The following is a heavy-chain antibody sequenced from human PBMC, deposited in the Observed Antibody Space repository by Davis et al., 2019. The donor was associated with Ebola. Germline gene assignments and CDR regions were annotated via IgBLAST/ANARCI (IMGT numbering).Heavy chain of an antibody. CDR2: INHSGNT. J-gene: IGHJ6*02. CDR1: GGSFSGYY. V-gene: IGHV4-34*01. Sequence: SQTLSLTCAVYGGSFSGYYWSWIRQPPGKGLEWIGEINHSGNTNFSPSLKSRVTISVDTSKNQFSLKLRSVTAADTAVYYCAISSSPDYYYYYGMDVWGQGTTVTVSS. D-gene: IGHD6-6*01. CDR3: AISSSPDYYYYYGMDV.